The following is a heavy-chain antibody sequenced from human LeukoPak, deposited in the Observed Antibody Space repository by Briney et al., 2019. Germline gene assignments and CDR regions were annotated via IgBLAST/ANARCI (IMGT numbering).Heavy chain of an antibody. J-gene: IGHJ3*01. CDR1: GFTFSNYW. Sequence: GGSLRLSCAASGFTFSNYWVSWVRQAPGKGLEWLGFIRSTIYGGTTDYAASVKGRFTISRDDSKSIAYLQMNSLKTEDTAMYYCTRDYPASFDVWGQGTLVTVSS. V-gene: IGHV3-49*04. CDR2: IRSTIYGGTT. CDR3: TRDYPASFDV.